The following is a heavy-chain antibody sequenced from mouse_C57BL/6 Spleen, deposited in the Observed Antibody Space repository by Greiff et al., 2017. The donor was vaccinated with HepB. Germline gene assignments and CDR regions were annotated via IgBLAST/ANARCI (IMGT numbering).Heavy chain of an antibody. D-gene: IGHD1-1*01. CDR3: ARGYYGSRGNFDV. Sequence: EVMLVESGPELVKPGDSVKISCKASGYSFTGYFMNWVMQSHGKSLEWIGRINPYNGDTFYNQKFKGKATLTVDKSSSTAHMELRSLTSEDSAVYYCARGYYGSRGNFDVWGTGTTVTVSS. V-gene: IGHV1-20*01. J-gene: IGHJ1*03. CDR1: GYSFTGYF. CDR2: INPYNGDT.